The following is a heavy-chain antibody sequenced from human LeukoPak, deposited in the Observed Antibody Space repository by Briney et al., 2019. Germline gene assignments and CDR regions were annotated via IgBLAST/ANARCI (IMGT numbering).Heavy chain of an antibody. CDR1: GFTFSSYW. CDR3: TTGPFNIRLDGTFDY. D-gene: IGHD3-3*01. CDR2: INQDGGEK. J-gene: IGHJ4*02. Sequence: GGSLRLSCAASGFTFSSYWMFWVRQAPGKGLEWVANINQDGGEKHLVDSVKGRFTISIDNAKNSLFLQMNSLRVEDTAVYYCTTGPFNIRLDGTFDYWGQGTLVTVSS. V-gene: IGHV3-7*01.